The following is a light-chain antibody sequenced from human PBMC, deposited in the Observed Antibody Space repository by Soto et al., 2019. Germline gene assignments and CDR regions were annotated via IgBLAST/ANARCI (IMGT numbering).Light chain of an antibody. CDR3: GAWDDTLSAYV. J-gene: IGLJ1*01. CDR2: DNN. Sequence: QSVLTQPPSVSAAPGQKVTISCSGTSSNIGNNFVSWFHQFPGTAPKLLIYDNNKPFSGIPGRFSGSKSGTSGTLGITGLQSGDEADYYCGAWDDTLSAYVYGTGTKLTVL. V-gene: IGLV1-51*01. CDR1: SSNIGNNF.